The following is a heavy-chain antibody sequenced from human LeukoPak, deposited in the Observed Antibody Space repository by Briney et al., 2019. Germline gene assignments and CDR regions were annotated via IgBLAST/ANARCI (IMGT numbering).Heavy chain of an antibody. Sequence: PGGSLRLSCAASGFTFSSYGMSWVRQPPGKGLEWIGEINHRGSTKYNPSLKSRVTISVDTSKNQFSLKVSSVTAADTAVYYCARGQDFWSGYPFDYWGQGILVTVSS. D-gene: IGHD3-3*01. CDR1: GFTFSSYG. J-gene: IGHJ4*02. CDR2: INHRGST. CDR3: ARGQDFWSGYPFDY. V-gene: IGHV4-34*01.